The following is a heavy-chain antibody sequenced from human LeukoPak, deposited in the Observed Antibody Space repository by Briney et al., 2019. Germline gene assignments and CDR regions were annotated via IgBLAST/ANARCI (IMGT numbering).Heavy chain of an antibody. Sequence: GGSLRLSCAASGFTFSSYWMSWVRQAPGKGLEWVATIRQDGSQKYYVDSVKGRFTISRDNAKNSLYLQMNSLRAEDTAVYYCAREDDTGRYMGDDAFDIWGQGTMVTVSS. CDR1: GFTFSSYW. D-gene: IGHD1-26*01. CDR3: AREDDTGRYMGDDAFDI. V-gene: IGHV3-7*01. CDR2: IRQDGSQK. J-gene: IGHJ3*02.